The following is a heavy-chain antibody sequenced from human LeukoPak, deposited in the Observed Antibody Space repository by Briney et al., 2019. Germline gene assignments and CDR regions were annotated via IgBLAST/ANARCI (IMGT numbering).Heavy chain of an antibody. Sequence: SETLSLTCTVSGASISSSSYYWGWIRQPPGKGLEWIGSLYYSGSTYYNPSLKSRGTLSIDMSKNQFSLKLSSVTAADTAVYYCARVVLVGASPYYSDYWGQGTLVTVSS. D-gene: IGHD1-26*01. J-gene: IGHJ4*02. CDR1: GASISSSSYY. CDR2: LYYSGST. V-gene: IGHV4-39*01. CDR3: ARVVLVGASPYYSDY.